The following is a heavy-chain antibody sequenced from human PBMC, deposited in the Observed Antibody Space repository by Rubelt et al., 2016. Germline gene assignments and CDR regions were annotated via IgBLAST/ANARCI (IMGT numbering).Heavy chain of an antibody. J-gene: IGHJ5*02. Sequence: QVQLVQSGAEVKKPGASVKVSCKASGYTFTSYSVSWVRQAPGQGLEWMGWISTYNGNTNYAQKLQGRVTMTTDTSTSTVCMELRSLSSDDMAVYYCARVIYSNNDNWFDPWGQGTLVTVSS. CDR3: ARVIYSNNDNWFDP. CDR2: ISTYNGNT. V-gene: IGHV1-18*03. CDR1: GYTFTSYS. D-gene: IGHD4-11*01.